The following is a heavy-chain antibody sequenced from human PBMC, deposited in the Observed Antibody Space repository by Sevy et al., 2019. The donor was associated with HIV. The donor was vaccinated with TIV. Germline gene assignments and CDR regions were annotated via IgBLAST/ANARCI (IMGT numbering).Heavy chain of an antibody. V-gene: IGHV3-49*04. CDR3: TRWSGSQSIFDY. J-gene: IGHJ4*01. D-gene: IGHD1-26*01. CDR1: GFIFGDYG. CDR2: FKSKIHGGTT. Sequence: GGSLRLSCTASGFIFGDYGMSWVRQAPGMGLEWIAFFKSKIHGGTTENAASVKGRFTISRDDSKNIVYLQMSNLKTEDTAVYYCTRWSGSQSIFDYWGHGTLVTVSS.